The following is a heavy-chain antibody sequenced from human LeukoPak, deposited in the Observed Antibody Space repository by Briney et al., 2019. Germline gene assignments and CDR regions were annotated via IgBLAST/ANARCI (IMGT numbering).Heavy chain of an antibody. V-gene: IGHV3-23*01. CDR3: AGYDGSGSRNDAFDI. CDR2: ISGSGGST. CDR1: GFTFSSYA. D-gene: IGHD3-10*01. J-gene: IGHJ3*02. Sequence: GGSLRLSYAASGFTFSSYAMSWVRQPPGKGLEWLSAISGSGGSTYYADSVKGRFTISRDNSKNTLYLKMNSLRAEDKDVYYCAGYDGSGSRNDAFDIWGQRTMVT.